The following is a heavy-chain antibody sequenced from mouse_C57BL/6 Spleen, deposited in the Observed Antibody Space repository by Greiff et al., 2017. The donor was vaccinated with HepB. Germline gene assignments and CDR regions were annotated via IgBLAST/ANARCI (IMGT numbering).Heavy chain of an antibody. Sequence: VQLQQSGAELARPGASVKLSCKASGYTFTSYGISWVKQRTGQGLEWIGEIYPRSGNTYYNEKFKGKATLTADKSSSTAYMELRSLTSEESAVYFCARLDYGSSYYAMDYWGQGTSVTVSS. CDR3: ARLDYGSSYYAMDY. CDR1: GYTFTSYG. J-gene: IGHJ4*01. D-gene: IGHD1-1*01. CDR2: IYPRSGNT. V-gene: IGHV1-81*01.